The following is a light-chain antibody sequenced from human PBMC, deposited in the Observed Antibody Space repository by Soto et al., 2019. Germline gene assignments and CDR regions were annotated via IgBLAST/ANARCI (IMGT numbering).Light chain of an antibody. CDR3: QQYTNWRT. CDR2: DAS. CDR1: QSVSSN. Sequence: EIVLTQSPGTLSLSPGKRATLSCRASQSVSSNLAWYQQKPGQAPRLLIYDASTRATGIPARFSGSGSGTEFTLTISSLQSEDFVVYYCQQYTNWRTFGQGTKVDIK. V-gene: IGKV3-15*01. J-gene: IGKJ1*01.